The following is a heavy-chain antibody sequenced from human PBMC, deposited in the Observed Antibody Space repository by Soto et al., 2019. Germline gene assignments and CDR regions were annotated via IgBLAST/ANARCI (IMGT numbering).Heavy chain of an antibody. CDR2: IIPIFGTA. CDR3: ARVRDTVDGYNPMGY. Sequence: GASVEVSCEASGGIIDSYALSWVRQAPGQGLEWMGGIIPIFGTANYAQKFQGRVTITADESTSTAYMELSSLRSEDTAVYYCARVRDTVDGYNPMGYWGQGTLVTVSS. CDR1: GGIIDSYA. J-gene: IGHJ4*02. D-gene: IGHD5-18*01. V-gene: IGHV1-69*13.